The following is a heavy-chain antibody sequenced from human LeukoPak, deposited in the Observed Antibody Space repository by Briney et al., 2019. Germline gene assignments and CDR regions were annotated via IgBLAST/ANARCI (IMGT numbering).Heavy chain of an antibody. CDR1: GGSISGYY. J-gene: IGHJ5*02. CDR2: IYYSGST. D-gene: IGHD3-10*01. V-gene: IGHV4-59*04. Sequence: PSETLSLTCTVSGGSISGYYWSWIRQPPGKGLEWIGYIYYSGSTYYNPSLKSRVTISVDTSKNQFSLKLSSVTAADTAVYYCARFSVVRGVIIRFDPWGQGTLVTVSS. CDR3: ARFSVVRGVIIRFDP.